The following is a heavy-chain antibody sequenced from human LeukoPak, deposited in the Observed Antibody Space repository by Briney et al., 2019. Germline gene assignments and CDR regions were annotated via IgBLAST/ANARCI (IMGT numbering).Heavy chain of an antibody. V-gene: IGHV3-23*01. Sequence: PGGSLRLSCAASGFTFSDFAMTWVRQAPGKGLEWVSAISDSGGSTYYADSVKGRFTISRDDSKNTLYLQMNGLRAEDTAVYYCAKDPAGGYCSGGSCYSWSFDYWGQGTLVTVSS. D-gene: IGHD2-15*01. CDR2: ISDSGGST. J-gene: IGHJ4*02. CDR3: AKDPAGGYCSGGSCYSWSFDY. CDR1: GFTFSDFA.